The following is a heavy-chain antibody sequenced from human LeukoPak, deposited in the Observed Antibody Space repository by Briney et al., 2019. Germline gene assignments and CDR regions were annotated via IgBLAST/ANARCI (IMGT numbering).Heavy chain of an antibody. CDR1: GFTFTSLA. V-gene: IGHV3-64*02. CDR2: ISSNGGTT. CDR3: AKGPSKGITGARGGFDI. J-gene: IGHJ3*02. Sequence: GGSLRLSCAASGFTFTSLAMHWVRQAPGKGLEYVSGISSNGGTTSYGESVKGRFTISRDNSKNTLYLQMGSLNTEDMAVYYCAKGPSKGITGARGGFDIWGQGTMVTVSP. D-gene: IGHD1-20*01.